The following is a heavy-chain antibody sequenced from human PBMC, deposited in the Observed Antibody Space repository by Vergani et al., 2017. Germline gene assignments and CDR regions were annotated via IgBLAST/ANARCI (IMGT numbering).Heavy chain of an antibody. Sequence: QVQLQESGPGLVKPSETLSLTCAVSAYSISSTYYWGWIRQPPGKGLEWIGNIYYSGSTNYNPSLKSRVTISVDTSKNQFSLKLSSVTAADTAVYYCARNPYCGGDCYSDAFDIWGQGTMVTVSS. D-gene: IGHD2-21*02. CDR1: AYSISSTYY. CDR2: IYYSGST. V-gene: IGHV4-38-2*01. J-gene: IGHJ3*02. CDR3: ARNPYCGGDCYSDAFDI.